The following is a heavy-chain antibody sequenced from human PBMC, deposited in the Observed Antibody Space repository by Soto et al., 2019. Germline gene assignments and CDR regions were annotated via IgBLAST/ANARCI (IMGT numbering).Heavy chain of an antibody. D-gene: IGHD3-10*01. Sequence: QVQLVQSGAEVKKPGASVKVSCKASGYTFTSYGISWVRQAPGQGLEWMGWISAYNGNTNYAQKLQGRVTMTTDTSTSTAYMELRSLRSDDTAVYYCARDPLAREVRGAYKCDWFDPWGQGTLVTVSS. CDR2: ISAYNGNT. CDR1: GYTFTSYG. CDR3: ARDPLAREVRGAYKCDWFDP. J-gene: IGHJ5*02. V-gene: IGHV1-18*01.